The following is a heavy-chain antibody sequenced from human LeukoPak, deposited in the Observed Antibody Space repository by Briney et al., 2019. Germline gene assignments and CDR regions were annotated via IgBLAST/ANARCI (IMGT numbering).Heavy chain of an antibody. CDR1: GYTFTGYY. CDR3: ARDTNYDFWSGLL. V-gene: IGHV7-4-1*02. CDR2: INTNTGDP. D-gene: IGHD3-3*01. J-gene: IGHJ4*02. Sequence: GASVKVSCKASGYTFTGYYMHWVRQAPGQGLEWMGWINTNTGDPTYAQGFTGRFVLSLDTSVSTAYLQISSLKAEDTAVYYCARDTNYDFWSGLLWGQGSLVTVSS.